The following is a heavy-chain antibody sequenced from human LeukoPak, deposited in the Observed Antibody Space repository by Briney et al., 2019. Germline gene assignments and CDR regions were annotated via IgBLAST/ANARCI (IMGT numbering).Heavy chain of an antibody. Sequence: GGSLRLSCAASGFTFSSYSMNWVRQAPGKGLEWVSSIGSSSNYIYYADSVKGRFTISRDNAKNSLYLQMNSLTAEDTAVYYCARGLARSVVAATPSDYWGQGTLVTVSS. CDR2: IGSSSNYI. CDR1: GFTFSSYS. D-gene: IGHD2-15*01. J-gene: IGHJ4*02. CDR3: ARGLARSVVAATPSDY. V-gene: IGHV3-21*01.